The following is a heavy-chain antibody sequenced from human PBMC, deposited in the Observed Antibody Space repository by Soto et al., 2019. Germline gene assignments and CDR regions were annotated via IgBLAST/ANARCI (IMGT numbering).Heavy chain of an antibody. CDR2: MNPNSGNT. Sequence: QVQLVQSGAEVKKPGASVKVSCKASGYTFSSHDINWVRQATGQGLEGMGWMNPNSGNTGSAQKFQGRVTMTRNTSISTAYMELSSMRSEDMAVYYCASYVRSYYNGMDVWGQWTTVTVSS. CDR3: ASYVRSYYNGMDV. CDR1: GYTFSSHD. D-gene: IGHD3-16*01. J-gene: IGHJ6*02. V-gene: IGHV1-8*01.